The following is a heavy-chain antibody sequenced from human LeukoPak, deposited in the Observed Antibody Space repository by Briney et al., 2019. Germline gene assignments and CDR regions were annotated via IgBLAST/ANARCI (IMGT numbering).Heavy chain of an antibody. CDR1: GGSISSYY. CDR3: ARGFRDAPAMVNY. CDR2: IYYSGST. D-gene: IGHD5-18*01. V-gene: IGHV4-59*01. Sequence: KPSETLSLTCTVSGGSISSYYWSWIRQPPGKGLEWIGYIYYSGSTNYNPSLKSRVTISVDTSKTQFSLKLSSVTAADTAVYYCARGFRDAPAMVNYWGQGTLVTVSS. J-gene: IGHJ4*02.